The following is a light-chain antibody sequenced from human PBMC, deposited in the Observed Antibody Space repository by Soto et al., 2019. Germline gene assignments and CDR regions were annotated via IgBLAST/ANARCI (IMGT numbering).Light chain of an antibody. CDR2: GAS. J-gene: IGKJ1*01. Sequence: DMVLTQSPGTLSLSPGERATLSCRASQSISGTFLAWYQHKPGQAPRVLIYGASRRATGIPDRFSGSGSGTDFTLTISRLEPEDFTLYYCQQYDSGWTFGQGTKVEMK. V-gene: IGKV3-20*01. CDR1: QSISGTF. CDR3: QQYDSGWT.